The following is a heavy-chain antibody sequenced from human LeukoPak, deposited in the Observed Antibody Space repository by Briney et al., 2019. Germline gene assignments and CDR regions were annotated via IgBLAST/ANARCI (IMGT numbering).Heavy chain of an antibody. Sequence: ASVKVSCKASGYTFTSYGISWVRQAPGQGLEWMGWISAYNGNTNYAQKLQGRVTMTTDTSTSTAYMELRSLRSDDTAVYYCARETPIQLAVGFDYWGQGTLVTVSS. V-gene: IGHV1-18*01. D-gene: IGHD5-18*01. CDR2: ISAYNGNT. CDR1: GYTFTSYG. J-gene: IGHJ4*02. CDR3: ARETPIQLAVGFDY.